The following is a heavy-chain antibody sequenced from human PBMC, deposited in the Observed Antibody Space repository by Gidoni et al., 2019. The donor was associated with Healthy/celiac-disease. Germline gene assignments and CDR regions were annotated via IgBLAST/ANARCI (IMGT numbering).Heavy chain of an antibody. V-gene: IGHV4-34*01. Sequence: QVQLQQWGAGLLKPSETLSLTCAVYGGSFRGYYWSWIRQPPGKGLEWIGEINHSGSTNYNPSLKSRVTISVDTSKNQFSLKLSSVTAADTAVYYCARGLPIVGATHEDHIFDYWGQGTLVTVSS. CDR1: GGSFRGYY. J-gene: IGHJ4*02. CDR3: ARGLPIVGATHEDHIFDY. D-gene: IGHD1-26*01. CDR2: INHSGST.